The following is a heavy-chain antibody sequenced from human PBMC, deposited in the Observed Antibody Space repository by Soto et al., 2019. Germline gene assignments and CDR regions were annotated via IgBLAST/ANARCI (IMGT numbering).Heavy chain of an antibody. V-gene: IGHV3-15*07. CDR2: IKSKTDGGTT. CDR3: TTSDDRRGVGETSEVDYYYYYGMDV. J-gene: IGHJ6*02. Sequence: GGSLRLSCAASGFTFSNAWMNWVRQAPGKGLEWVGRIKSKTDGGTTDYAAPVKGRFTISRDDSKNTLYLQMNSLKTEDTAVYYCTTSDDRRGVGETSEVDYYYYYGMDVWGQGTTVTVSS. CDR1: GFTFSNAW. D-gene: IGHD1-26*01.